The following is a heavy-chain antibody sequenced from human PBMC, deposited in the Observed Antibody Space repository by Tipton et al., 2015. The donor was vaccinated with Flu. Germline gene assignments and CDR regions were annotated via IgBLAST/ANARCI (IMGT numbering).Heavy chain of an antibody. CDR2: IYYSGNA. J-gene: IGHJ1*01. CDR1: GDSIRSVTYY. Sequence: TLSLTCTVSGDSIRSVTYYWGWIRQPPGKGLEWIGNIYYSGNAYYNPSLKSRVTILVDTSKNQMSLNLNSVTAADTAVYYCAREWYSSGWLEYFQNWGQGTLVTVSS. D-gene: IGHD6-19*01. V-gene: IGHV4-39*07. CDR3: AREWYSSGWLEYFQN.